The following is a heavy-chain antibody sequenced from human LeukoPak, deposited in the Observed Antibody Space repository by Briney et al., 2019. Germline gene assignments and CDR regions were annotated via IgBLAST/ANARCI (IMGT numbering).Heavy chain of an antibody. Sequence: SQTLSLTCAISGDSVSSNSAAWNWIRQSPSRGLEWLGRTYYRSKWYNDYAVSVKSRITINPDPSKNQFSLQLNSVTPEDTAVYYCARAGYYDILTGYYRRGQFDPWGQGTLVTVSS. D-gene: IGHD3-9*01. CDR3: ARAGYYDILTGYYRRGQFDP. CDR1: GDSVSSNSAA. V-gene: IGHV6-1*01. CDR2: TYYRSKWYN. J-gene: IGHJ5*02.